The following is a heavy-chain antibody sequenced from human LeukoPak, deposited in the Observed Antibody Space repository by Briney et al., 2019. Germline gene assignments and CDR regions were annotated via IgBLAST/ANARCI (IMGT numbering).Heavy chain of an antibody. V-gene: IGHV1-69*13. CDR2: IIPIFGTA. CDR3: ARGGAVADYNWFDP. J-gene: IGHJ5*02. D-gene: IGHD6-19*01. CDR1: GGTFSSYA. Sequence: ASVKVSCKASGGTFSSYAISWVRQAHGQGLEWMGGIIPIFGTANYAQKFQGRVTITADESTSTAYMELSSLRSEDTAVYYCARGGAVADYNWFDPWGQGTLVTVSS.